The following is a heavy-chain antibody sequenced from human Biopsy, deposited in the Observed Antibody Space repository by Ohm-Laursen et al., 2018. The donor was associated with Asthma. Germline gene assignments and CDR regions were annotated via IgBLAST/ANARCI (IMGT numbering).Heavy chain of an antibody. CDR2: IDPNSGGT. D-gene: IGHD3-16*01. V-gene: IGHV1-2*06. J-gene: IGHJ2*01. Sequence: ASVKVSCKASGYPFTDYYVHWVRQAPGQGLEWMGRIDPNSGGTNYAQKFLGRVTMTRDTSVNTVFMVLSRLRSDDTAVYYCARIKIRIGAGTDRYFDLWGRGTLVTVSS. CDR3: ARIKIRIGAGTDRYFDL. CDR1: GYPFTDYY.